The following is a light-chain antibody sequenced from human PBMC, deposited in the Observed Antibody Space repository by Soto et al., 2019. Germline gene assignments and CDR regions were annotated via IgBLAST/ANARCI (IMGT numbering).Light chain of an antibody. Sequence: EIVLTQSPGTLSLSPGERATLSCRASQSITSNFLAWYLQKPGQAPRLLIYGASTRAAGVPDRFSGSGSGPDFTLTITRLEPEDFAVYYCQQYGRSPLMYTFGQGTKL. CDR1: QSITSNF. J-gene: IGKJ2*01. CDR3: QQYGRSPLMYT. CDR2: GAS. V-gene: IGKV3-20*01.